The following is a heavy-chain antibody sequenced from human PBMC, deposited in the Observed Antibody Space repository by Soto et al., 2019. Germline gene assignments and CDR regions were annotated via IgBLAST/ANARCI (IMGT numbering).Heavy chain of an antibody. CDR3: VKDTSSSPYYMDV. J-gene: IGHJ6*03. CDR2: ITGSTGST. CDR1: GFTFSNFA. Sequence: EVQVLESGGGSVQPGGSLRLSCAASGFTFSNFAMGWVRHAPGKGLEWVSEITGSTGSTYYADSVRGRFFISRDNSKNTLHLQMNSPRVEDTAVYYCVKDTSSSPYYMDVWGKGTTVTVSS. D-gene: IGHD2-2*01. V-gene: IGHV3-23*01.